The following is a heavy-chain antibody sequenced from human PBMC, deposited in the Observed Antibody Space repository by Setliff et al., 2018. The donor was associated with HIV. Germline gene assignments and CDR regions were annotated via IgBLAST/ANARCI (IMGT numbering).Heavy chain of an antibody. CDR3: ARSDISGTGYFDS. Sequence: ASVKVSCKASGYTFTSYGISWVRQAPGQGIEWMGWISAYNGNTNYAQNFRGRVSMTRDTSTTTVYMELYSLRSEDTAVYHCARSDISGTGYFDSWGQGTLVTVSS. CDR1: GYTFTSYG. D-gene: IGHD1-20*01. J-gene: IGHJ4*02. CDR2: ISAYNGNT. V-gene: IGHV1-18*01.